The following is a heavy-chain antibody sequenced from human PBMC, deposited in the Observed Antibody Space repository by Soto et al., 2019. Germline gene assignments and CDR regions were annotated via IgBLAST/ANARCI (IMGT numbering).Heavy chain of an antibody. Sequence: SVKVSCKASGYTFTGYYMHWVRQAPGQGLEWMGWINPNSGGTNYAQKFQGRVTMTRDTSISTAYMELSRLRSDDTAVYYCARVAMIVVVPPFDPWGQGTLVTVSS. J-gene: IGHJ5*02. CDR2: INPNSGGT. D-gene: IGHD3-22*01. CDR3: ARVAMIVVVPPFDP. CDR1: GYTFTGYY. V-gene: IGHV1-2*02.